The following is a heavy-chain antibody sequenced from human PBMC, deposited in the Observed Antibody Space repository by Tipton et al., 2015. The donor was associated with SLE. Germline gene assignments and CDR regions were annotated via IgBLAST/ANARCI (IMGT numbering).Heavy chain of an antibody. D-gene: IGHD6-19*01. CDR1: GGSFSGYY. V-gene: IGHV4-34*01. CDR2: IYYSGST. J-gene: IGHJ5*02. Sequence: TLSLTCAVYGGSFSGYYWSWIRQHPGKGLEWIGYIYYSGSTYYNPSLKSRVTISVDTSKNQFSLNLSSVTAADTAVYYCARAQWLVRWFDPWGQGTLVTVSS. CDR3: ARAQWLVRWFDP.